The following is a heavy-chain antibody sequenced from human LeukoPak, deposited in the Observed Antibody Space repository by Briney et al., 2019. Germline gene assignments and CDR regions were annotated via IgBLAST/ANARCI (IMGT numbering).Heavy chain of an antibody. CDR3: AKDAASRPGDY. V-gene: IGHV3-48*03. D-gene: IGHD6-13*01. CDR1: GFTFSSYE. CDR2: ISSSGSTI. Sequence: PGGSLRLSCAASGFTFSSYEMNWVRQAPGKGLEWVSYISSSGSTIYYADSVKGRFTISRDNAKNSLYLQMNSLRAEDTAVYYCAKDAASRPGDYWGQGTLVTVSS. J-gene: IGHJ4*02.